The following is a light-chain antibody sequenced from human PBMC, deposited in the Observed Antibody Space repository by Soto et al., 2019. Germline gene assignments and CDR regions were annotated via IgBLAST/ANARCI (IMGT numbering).Light chain of an antibody. CDR3: QQYGGSPQT. CDR1: QSVSKY. V-gene: IGKV3-20*01. Sequence: EIVLTQSPGTLALSPGEGATLSCRASQSVSKYLAWYQQKPGQPPRLLIYGASSRATGIPDSFSASGSGTDFTLTISRLEPEDFAVYYCQQYGGSPQTFGQGTKVDIK. J-gene: IGKJ1*01. CDR2: GAS.